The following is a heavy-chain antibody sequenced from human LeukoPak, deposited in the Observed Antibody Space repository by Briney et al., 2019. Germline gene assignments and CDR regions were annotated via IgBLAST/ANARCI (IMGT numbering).Heavy chain of an antibody. Sequence: PSETLSLTCTVSGGSISNDYWSWIRQSAGKGLEWIGRIYTTGSTNYNPSLQSRVTMSVDTSKNQFSLKLNSVTAADTAVYYCAREIGITIFGFDPWGQGTLVTVSS. CDR2: IYTTGST. CDR1: GGSISNDY. J-gene: IGHJ5*02. D-gene: IGHD3-3*01. CDR3: AREIGITIFGFDP. V-gene: IGHV4-4*07.